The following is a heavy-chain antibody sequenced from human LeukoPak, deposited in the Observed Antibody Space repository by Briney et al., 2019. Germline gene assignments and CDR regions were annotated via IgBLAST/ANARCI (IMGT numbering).Heavy chain of an antibody. D-gene: IGHD3-9*01. Sequence: SETLSLTCTVSGGSISSSSYYWGWIRQPPGKGLEWIGSIYYSGSTYYNPSLKSRVTISVDTSKNQFSLKLSSVTAADTAVYYCARQGRQHYDIDPAVNGMDVWGQGTTVTASS. CDR2: IYYSGST. V-gene: IGHV4-39*01. CDR3: ARQGRQHYDIDPAVNGMDV. J-gene: IGHJ6*02. CDR1: GGSISSSSYY.